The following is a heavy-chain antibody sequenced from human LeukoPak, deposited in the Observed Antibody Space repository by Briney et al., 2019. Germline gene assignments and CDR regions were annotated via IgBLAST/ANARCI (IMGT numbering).Heavy chain of an antibody. CDR3: ATDHSMANTAWWFDP. Sequence: ASVKVSCKASGYAITNNYMHWVRQAPGQGLEWMGVINPSGTGTSYAQKFQGRITMSRDTSTSTVYMELSSLRSEDTAFYYCATDHSMANTAWWFDPWGQGTLVTVSS. D-gene: IGHD5-24*01. J-gene: IGHJ5*02. CDR2: INPSGTGT. V-gene: IGHV1-46*01. CDR1: GYAITNNY.